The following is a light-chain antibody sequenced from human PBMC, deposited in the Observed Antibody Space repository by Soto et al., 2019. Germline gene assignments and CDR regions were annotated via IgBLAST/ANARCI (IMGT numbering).Light chain of an antibody. CDR3: KQYHNWPIT. Sequence: EIVMTQSPLTLSASPGERAIFSCRASQSVGSNIAWYQQKPGQSPRLLVYDAYTRATAIQARFSGSGSGTEFTLTINTLQPEDFAVYYCKQYHNWPITFGQGTRLEIK. CDR2: DAY. CDR1: QSVGSN. J-gene: IGKJ5*01. V-gene: IGKV3-15*01.